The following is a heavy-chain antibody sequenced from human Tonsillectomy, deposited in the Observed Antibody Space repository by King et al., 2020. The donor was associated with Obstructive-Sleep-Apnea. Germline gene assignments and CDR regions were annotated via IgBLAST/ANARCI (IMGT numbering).Heavy chain of an antibody. CDR1: GFTFSNAW. CDR2: VRSQIDGGTT. D-gene: IGHD6-19*01. V-gene: IGHV3-15*01. Sequence: VQLVESGGGLVKPGGSLRLSCAASGFTFSNAWMSWVRQAPGKGLEWVGRVRSQIDGGTTDYAAPVKGRFTISRDDSKNTLNLQMNSLKTEDTAVYYCTTVTFGQWLAIDYWGQGTLVTVSS. J-gene: IGHJ4*02. CDR3: TTVTFGQWLAIDY.